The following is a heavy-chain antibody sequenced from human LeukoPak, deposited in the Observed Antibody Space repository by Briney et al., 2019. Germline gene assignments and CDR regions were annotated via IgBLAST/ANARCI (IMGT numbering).Heavy chain of an antibody. CDR3: ATVRPDDGSGNSYYRDLHI. CDR1: GLTFSNYG. D-gene: IGHD2-2*01. CDR2: IQYDGSHK. Sequence: GGSLRLSCAASGLTFSNYGMHWVRQAPGKGLEWVTFIQYDGSHKQYVDSVKGRFTISRDNSKNTVYLQMNSLSAEDTAVYYCATVRPDDGSGNSYYRDLHIWGQGTKVTVAS. V-gene: IGHV3-30*02. J-gene: IGHJ3*02.